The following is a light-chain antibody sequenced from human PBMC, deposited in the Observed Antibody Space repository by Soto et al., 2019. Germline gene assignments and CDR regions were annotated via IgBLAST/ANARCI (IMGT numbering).Light chain of an antibody. CDR1: QSISSW. V-gene: IGKV1-5*01. CDR3: QQYNSYWT. J-gene: IGKJ1*01. CDR2: DAS. Sequence: XIQITXXXXXXXASXXXIVPITCRASQSISSWLAWYQQKPGKAPKLLIYDASSLESGVPSRFSGSGSGTEFTLTISSLQPDDFATYYCQQYNSYWTFGQGTKVDIK.